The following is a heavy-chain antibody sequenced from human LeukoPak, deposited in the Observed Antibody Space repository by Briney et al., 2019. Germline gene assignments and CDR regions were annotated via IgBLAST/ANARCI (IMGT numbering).Heavy chain of an antibody. D-gene: IGHD5-24*01. CDR2: ITPSGGT. CDR3: ARDRYGDGFAHFDY. V-gene: IGHV1-2*02. J-gene: IGHJ4*02. CDR1: GYTFTTYS. Sequence: ASVKVSCKASGYTFTTYSMHWVRQAPGQGLEWMGWITPSGGTNYPQKFQGRVAITRDTSITTAYMDLSRLTSDDTAVYYCARDRYGDGFAHFDYWGQGALVTVSS.